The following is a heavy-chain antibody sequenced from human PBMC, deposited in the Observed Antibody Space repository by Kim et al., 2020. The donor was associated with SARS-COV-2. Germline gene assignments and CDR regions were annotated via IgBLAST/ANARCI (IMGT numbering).Heavy chain of an antibody. CDR2: ISTYGSNK. CDR3: TRDSH. Sequence: GGSLRLSCAASGFTFSAYGINWVRQAPGKGLEWVAVISTYGSNKYYADSVNGRFTISRDNSRTTLYLQMNSLRAEDTAVYYCTRDSHWGQGTLVTVSS. V-gene: IGHV3-30*03. J-gene: IGHJ4*02. CDR1: GFTFSAYG.